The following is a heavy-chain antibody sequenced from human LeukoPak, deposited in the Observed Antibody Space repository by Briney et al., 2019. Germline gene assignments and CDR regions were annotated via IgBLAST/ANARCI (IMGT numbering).Heavy chain of an antibody. J-gene: IGHJ4*02. V-gene: IGHV4-34*01. D-gene: IGHD1-7*01. CDR3: AGMNYRGDY. Sequence: SETLSLTCAVYGGSFSGYYWSWIRQPPGKGLEWIGEINHSGSTNYNPSLKSRVTISVDTSKNQFSLKLSPVTAADTAVYYCAGMNYRGDYWGQGTLVTVSS. CDR1: GGSFSGYY. CDR2: INHSGST.